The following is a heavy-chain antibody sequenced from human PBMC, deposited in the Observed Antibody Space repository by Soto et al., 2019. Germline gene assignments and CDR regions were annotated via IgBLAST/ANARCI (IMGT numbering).Heavy chain of an antibody. CDR1: GGSISSGGYY. Sequence: SETLSLTCTVSGGSISSGGYYWSWIRQHPGKGLEWIGYIYYSGSTYYNPSLKSRVTISVDTSKNQFSLKLSSVTAADTAVYYCARDSVGDYGDYIYYGMDVWGQGTTVTVSS. D-gene: IGHD4-17*01. J-gene: IGHJ6*02. CDR3: ARDSVGDYGDYIYYGMDV. CDR2: IYYSGST. V-gene: IGHV4-31*03.